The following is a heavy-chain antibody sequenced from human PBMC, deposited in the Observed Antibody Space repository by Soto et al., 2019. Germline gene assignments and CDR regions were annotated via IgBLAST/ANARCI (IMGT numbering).Heavy chain of an antibody. CDR2: IYYSGST. V-gene: IGHV4-31*03. D-gene: IGHD2-15*01. J-gene: IGHJ6*02. CDR1: GGSISSGGYY. Sequence: PSETLSLTCTVSGGSISSGGYYWSWILQHPGKGLEWIGYIYYSGSTYYNPSLKSRVTISVDTSKNQFSLKLSSVTAADTAVYYCARDRVVAASVGYYYGMDVWGQGTTVTVSS. CDR3: ARDRVVAASVGYYYGMDV.